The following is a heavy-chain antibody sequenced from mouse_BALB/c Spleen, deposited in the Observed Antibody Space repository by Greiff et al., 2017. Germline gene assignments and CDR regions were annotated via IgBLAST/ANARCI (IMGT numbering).Heavy chain of an antibody. J-gene: IGHJ2*01. Sequence: DVQLQESGGGLVQPGGSLRLSCATSGFTFTDYYMSWVRQPPGKALAWLGFIRNKANGYTTEYSASVKGRFTISRDNSQSILYLQMNTLRAEDSATYYCARDDYFDYWGQGTTLTVSS. CDR1: GFTFTDYY. V-gene: IGHV7-3*02. CDR3: ARDDYFDY. CDR2: IRNKANGYTT.